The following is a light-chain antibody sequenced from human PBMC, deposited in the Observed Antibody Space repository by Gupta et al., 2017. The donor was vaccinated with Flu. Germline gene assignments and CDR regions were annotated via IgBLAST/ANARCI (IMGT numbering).Light chain of an antibody. CDR2: DVN. V-gene: IGLV2-8*01. CDR1: SSDAGAYSY. CDR3: SSSAGYNSVI. J-gene: IGLJ2*01. Sequence: QSALTQPPSASGSPGQSVTISCTGTSSDAGAYSYVSWYQHHPGKAPKLMIFDVNKRPSGVPDRFSGSSSGNTASLTVSGLQAEDEAEYYCSSSAGYNSVIFGGGTRLTVL.